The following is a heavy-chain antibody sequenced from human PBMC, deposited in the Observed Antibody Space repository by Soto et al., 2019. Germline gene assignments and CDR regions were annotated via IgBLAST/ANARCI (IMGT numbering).Heavy chain of an antibody. CDR2: ISYDGSNK. CDR3: AKEATYSYGYSHYGMDV. J-gene: IGHJ6*02. Sequence: LKLTCSPIRFTCSSYCTAWVRQAPGKGLEWVAVISYDGSNKYYADSVKGRFTISRDNSKNTLYLQMNSLRAEDTAVYYCAKEATYSYGYSHYGMDVWG. D-gene: IGHD5-18*01. V-gene: IGHV3-30*18. CDR1: RFTCSSYC.